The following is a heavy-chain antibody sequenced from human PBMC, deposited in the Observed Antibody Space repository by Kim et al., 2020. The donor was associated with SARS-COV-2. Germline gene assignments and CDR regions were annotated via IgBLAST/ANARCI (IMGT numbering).Heavy chain of an antibody. CDR1: GGSISSYY. Sequence: SETLSLTCTVSGGSISSYYWSWIRQPPGKGLEWIGYIYYSGSTNYNPSLKSRVTISVDTSKNQFSLKLSSVTAADTAVYYCARVGITMVRGVIDYGMDVWGQGTTVTVSS. CDR2: IYYSGST. V-gene: IGHV4-59*13. D-gene: IGHD3-10*01. CDR3: ARVGITMVRGVIDYGMDV. J-gene: IGHJ6*01.